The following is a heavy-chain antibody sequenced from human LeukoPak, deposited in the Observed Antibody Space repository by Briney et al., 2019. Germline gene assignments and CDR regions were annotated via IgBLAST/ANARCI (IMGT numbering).Heavy chain of an antibody. CDR2: IYYSGST. J-gene: IGHJ5*02. V-gene: IGHV4-59*08. D-gene: IGHD4-17*01. CDR3: ARLQTTVTTYNWFDP. CDR1: GGSISSYY. Sequence: SETLSLTCTVSGGSISSYYWSWIRQPPGKGLEWIGYIYYSGSTNYNPSLKSRVTISVDTSKNQFSLKLSSVTAADTAVYYCARLQTTVTTYNWFDPWGQGTLVTVSS.